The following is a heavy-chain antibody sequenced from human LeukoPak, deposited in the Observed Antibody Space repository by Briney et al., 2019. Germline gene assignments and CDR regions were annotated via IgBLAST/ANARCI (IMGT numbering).Heavy chain of an antibody. J-gene: IGHJ3*02. CDR2: IYPGDSDT. V-gene: IGHV5-51*01. CDR3: AIREPYCSSTSCYLGAFDI. CDR1: GYSFTSYW. Sequence: GESLKISCKGSGYSFTSYWIGWVRQMPGKGLEWMGTIYPGDSDTRYSPSFQGQVTISADKSISTAYLQWSSLKASDTAMYYCAIREPYCSSTSCYLGAFDIWGQGTMVTVSS. D-gene: IGHD2-2*01.